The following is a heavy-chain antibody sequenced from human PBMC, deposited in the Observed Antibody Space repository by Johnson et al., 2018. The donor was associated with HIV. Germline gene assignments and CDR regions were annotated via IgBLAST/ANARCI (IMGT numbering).Heavy chain of an antibody. V-gene: IGHV3-9*01. CDR3: AKDFAGSGWFF. J-gene: IGHJ3*01. CDR1: GFTFDDYA. Sequence: EVQLVESGGGLVQPGRSLRLSCAASGFTFDDYAMHWVRQAPGKVLEWVSGISWNSGSIGYADSVKGRFTISRDNAKNSLNLQMNSLRPEDTALYYCAKDFAGSGWFFWGQGTMVTVSS. CDR2: ISWNSGSI. D-gene: IGHD6-19*01.